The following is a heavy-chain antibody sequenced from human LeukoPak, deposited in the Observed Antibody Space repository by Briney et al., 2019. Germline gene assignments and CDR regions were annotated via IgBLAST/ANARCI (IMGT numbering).Heavy chain of an antibody. CDR1: GFTFSDYY. CDR2: ISSSGSTI. V-gene: IGHV3-11*04. CDR3: ASTPFNENFDY. Sequence: PGGSLRLSCAASGFTFSDYYMSWIRQAPGKGLEWVSYISSSGSTIYYADSVKGRFTISRDNAKNSLYLQRNSLRAEDTAVYYCASTPFNENFDYWGQGTLVTVSS. J-gene: IGHJ4*02. D-gene: IGHD1-1*01.